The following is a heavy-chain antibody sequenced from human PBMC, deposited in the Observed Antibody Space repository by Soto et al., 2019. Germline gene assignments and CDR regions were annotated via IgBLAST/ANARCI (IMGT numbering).Heavy chain of an antibody. D-gene: IGHD2-2*01. Sequence: QVQLVQSGAEVKKPGSSVKVSCKASGVTFSSYTISWVRQAPGQGLEWMGRIIPILGIANYAQKFQGRVTITADKSTSTAYMEVRSLRSEDKAVYYCARSGRNSSVVVPYPNWFYPWGQGTLVTVSS. CDR2: IIPILGIA. CDR1: GVTFSSYT. J-gene: IGHJ5*02. CDR3: ARSGRNSSVVVPYPNWFYP. V-gene: IGHV1-69*02.